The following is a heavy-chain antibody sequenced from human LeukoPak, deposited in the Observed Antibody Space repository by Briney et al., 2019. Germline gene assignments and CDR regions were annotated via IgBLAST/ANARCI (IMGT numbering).Heavy chain of an antibody. CDR3: TGNYYGSGSYADFDY. CDR1: GFTFSGSA. CDR2: IRSTANGYAT. D-gene: IGHD3-10*01. Sequence: AGGSLRLSCAAPGFTFSGSALHWVRQASGKGLEWVGRIRSTANGYATAYAASVKGRFTISRDDSKNTAYLQMDSLKTEDTAVYYCTGNYYGSGSYADFDYWGQGTLVTVSS. J-gene: IGHJ4*02. V-gene: IGHV3-73*01.